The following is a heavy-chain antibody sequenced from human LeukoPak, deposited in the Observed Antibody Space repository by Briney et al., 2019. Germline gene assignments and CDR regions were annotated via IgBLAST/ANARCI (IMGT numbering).Heavy chain of an antibody. CDR1: GYTFTSYD. Sequence: GASVKVSCKASGYTFTSYDINWVRQATGQGLEWMGWMNPNSGNTGYAQKFQGRVTITRNTSISTAYMELSSLRSEDTAVYYCARDSGSYYDSSGYYHTNFDYWGQGTLVTVSS. J-gene: IGHJ4*02. D-gene: IGHD3-22*01. V-gene: IGHV1-8*03. CDR2: MNPNSGNT. CDR3: ARDSGSYYDSSGYYHTNFDY.